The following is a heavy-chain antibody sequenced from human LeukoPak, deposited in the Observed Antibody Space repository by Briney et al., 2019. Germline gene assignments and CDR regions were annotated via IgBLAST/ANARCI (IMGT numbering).Heavy chain of an antibody. CDR3: ASYYGTHDAFDI. Sequence: PSETLSLTCTGSGGSITRNYWTWIPQSPGKGLEWISYTYYSGSTNYNPSLKSRVTISVDTSKNQFSPELGDTARTDSALYYCASYYGTHDAFDIWGQGTMVTVSS. V-gene: IGHV4-59*01. D-gene: IGHD3-10*01. J-gene: IGHJ3*02. CDR1: GGSITRNY. CDR2: TYYSGST.